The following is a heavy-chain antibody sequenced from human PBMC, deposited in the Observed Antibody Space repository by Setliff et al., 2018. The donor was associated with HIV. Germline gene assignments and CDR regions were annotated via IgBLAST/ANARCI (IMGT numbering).Heavy chain of an antibody. CDR2: VSYSGST. V-gene: IGHV4-59*01. D-gene: IGHD1-26*01. J-gene: IGHJ3*02. CDR3: ARLDDSGSYYENAFDI. CDR1: GGSIGGYH. Sequence: SETLSLTCTVSGGSIGGYHWSWVRQPPGRGLEWIGYVSYSGSTSYNPSLDSRVTMSVDSSRDQFSLKLSSVTAADTAVYYCARLDDSGSYYENAFDIWGQGAMVTVSS.